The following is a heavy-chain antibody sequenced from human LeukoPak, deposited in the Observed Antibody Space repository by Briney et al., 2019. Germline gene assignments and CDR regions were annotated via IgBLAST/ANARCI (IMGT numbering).Heavy chain of an antibody. CDR1: GGSISSYY. J-gene: IGHJ5*02. Sequence: ASETLSLTCTVSGGSISSYYWSWIRQPPGKGLEWIGYIYYSGSTNYNPFLKSRVTISVDTSKNQFSLKLSSVTAADTAVYYCARDLQWVRGFDPWGQGTLVTVSS. D-gene: IGHD3-10*01. V-gene: IGHV4-59*12. CDR2: IYYSGST. CDR3: ARDLQWVRGFDP.